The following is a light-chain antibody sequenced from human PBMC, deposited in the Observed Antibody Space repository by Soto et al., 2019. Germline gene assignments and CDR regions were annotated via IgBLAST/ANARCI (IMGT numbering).Light chain of an antibody. V-gene: IGLV2-14*01. Sequence: QSGLTQPASVSGSPGQSITISCTGTSSDVGGYDYVSWYQQHPGKAPQLMIYDVNNRPSGVSNRFSGSKSGNTASLTISGLQAEDEADYYCSSYTSSSTLVFGTGTKVTVL. CDR1: SSDVGGYDY. CDR2: DVN. CDR3: SSYTSSSTLV. J-gene: IGLJ1*01.